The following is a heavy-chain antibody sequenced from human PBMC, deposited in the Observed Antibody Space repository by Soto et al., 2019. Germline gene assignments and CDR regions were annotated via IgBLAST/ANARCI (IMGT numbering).Heavy chain of an antibody. V-gene: IGHV4-61*01. J-gene: IGHJ4*02. CDR3: ASTAYGFFGY. CDR2: IYYSGST. D-gene: IGHD3-10*01. Sequence: SETLSLTCTVSGGSVSSDNYYWSWIRQPPGKGLEWIGYIYYSGSTNYNPSLKSRVTISVDTSKNQFSLKLSSVTAADTAVYYCASTAYGFFGYWGQGILVTSPQ. CDR1: GGSVSSDNYY.